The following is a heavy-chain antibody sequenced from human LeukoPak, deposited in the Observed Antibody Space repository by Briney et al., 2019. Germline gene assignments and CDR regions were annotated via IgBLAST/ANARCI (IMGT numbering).Heavy chain of an antibody. D-gene: IGHD6-19*01. Sequence: SGGSLRLSCAASGFTFSSYSMNWVRQAPGKGLEWVSSISSSSSYIYYADSVKGRFTISRDNAKNSLYLQMNSLRAEDTAVYYCAREIAVAGPYYFDYWGQGTLVTVSS. J-gene: IGHJ4*02. CDR3: AREIAVAGPYYFDY. V-gene: IGHV3-21*01. CDR2: ISSSSSYI. CDR1: GFTFSSYS.